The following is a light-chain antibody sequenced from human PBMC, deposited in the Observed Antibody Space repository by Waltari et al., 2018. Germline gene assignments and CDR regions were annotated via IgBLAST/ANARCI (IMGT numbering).Light chain of an antibody. CDR2: WAS. V-gene: IGKV4-1*01. CDR1: QSVLYSSANKSY. J-gene: IGKJ3*01. CDR3: QHLSSYLFT. Sequence: DIVMTQSPDSLAVSLGERATINCKSSQSVLYSSANKSYLNWYQQKPGQPPKLLIYWASTRESGVPDRISGAGSGTDFTLTIRSLQSEDVAVYYCQHLSSYLFTFGPGTKVDIK.